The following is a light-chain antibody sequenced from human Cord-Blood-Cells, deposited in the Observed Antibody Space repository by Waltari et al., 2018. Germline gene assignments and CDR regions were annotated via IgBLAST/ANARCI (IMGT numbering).Light chain of an antibody. J-gene: IGKJ1*01. CDR2: AAS. CDR1: QSISSY. V-gene: IGKV1-39*01. Sequence: DIQMTQSQSSLSASVGERVTSTCRDRQSISSYLKWYQQQPGKATKLLIYAASSLHSWVPSSFSGSGAGKDFTLTLRRLRPDDHATYYCQPSYSTPHTFGQGPTVALK. CDR3: QPSYSTPHT.